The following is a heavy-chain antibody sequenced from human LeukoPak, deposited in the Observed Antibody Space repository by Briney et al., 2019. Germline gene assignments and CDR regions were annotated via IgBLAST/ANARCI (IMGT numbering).Heavy chain of an antibody. CDR3: AREEGGGSYPIDY. CDR1: GGSISSSNW. J-gene: IGHJ4*02. V-gene: IGHV4-4*02. Sequence: SETLSLTCAVSGGSISSSNWWSWVRQPPGKGLEWIGEIYHSGSTNYNPSLKSRVTISVDKSKNQFSLKLSSVTAADTAVYYCAREEGGGSYPIDYWGQGTLVTVSS. CDR2: IYHSGST. D-gene: IGHD1-26*01.